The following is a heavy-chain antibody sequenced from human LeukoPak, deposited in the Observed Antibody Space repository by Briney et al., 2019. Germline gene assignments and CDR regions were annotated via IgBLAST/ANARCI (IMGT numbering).Heavy chain of an antibody. Sequence: GGSLRLSCVGSGFTFSGYSMNWVRQAPGRGLEWVSYITSSSSRIYYSDSVEGRFTISRDNAKNSLYLQMNNLRVEDTAIYYCVRDPHALDYWGQGTLVTVSS. J-gene: IGHJ4*02. CDR1: GFTFSGYS. D-gene: IGHD2-2*01. CDR3: VRDPHALDY. V-gene: IGHV3-48*01. CDR2: ITSSSSRI.